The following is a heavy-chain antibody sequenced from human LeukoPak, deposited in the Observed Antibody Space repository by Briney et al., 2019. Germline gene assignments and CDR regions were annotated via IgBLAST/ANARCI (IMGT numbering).Heavy chain of an antibody. V-gene: IGHV3-7*01. CDR2: IKQDGSEK. CDR3: ARGSLLGYYYYYHMDA. Sequence: GGSLRLSCAASGFTFSSYWMSWVRQAPGKGLEWVVNIKQDGSEKYYVDSVKGRFTISRDNAKNSLYLQMNSLRAEDTAVYYCARGSLLGYYYYYHMDAWGKGTTVTVSS. D-gene: IGHD2-15*01. J-gene: IGHJ6*03. CDR1: GFTFSSYW.